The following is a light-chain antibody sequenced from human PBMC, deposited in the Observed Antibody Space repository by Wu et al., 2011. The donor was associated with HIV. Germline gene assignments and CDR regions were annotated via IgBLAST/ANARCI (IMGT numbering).Light chain of an antibody. J-gene: IGKJ5*01. CDR3: QHGSDWPLT. V-gene: IGKV3D-20*02. CDR1: QSVSSNS. CDR2: GAS. Sequence: DIVLTQSPGTLSLSPGERATLSCRAGQSVSSNSLAWYQQKPGQAPRLLIYGASSRATGIPDRFSGSGSGTDFTLTISRLEPEDSAVYYCQHGSDWPLTFGQGTRLEIK.